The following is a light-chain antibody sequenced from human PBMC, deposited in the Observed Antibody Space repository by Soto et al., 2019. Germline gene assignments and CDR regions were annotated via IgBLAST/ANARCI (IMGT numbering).Light chain of an antibody. V-gene: IGKV3-20*01. Sequence: EIVLTQSPGTLSLSPGYTSTLSCRASQSVSSRYLGWYQQRPGQAPRLLIYGASSRATGIPDRFSGSGSGTDFTLTISRLEPEDFAVYYCHQYDNSPLTFGGGTKVDIK. CDR2: GAS. J-gene: IGKJ4*01. CDR3: HQYDNSPLT. CDR1: QSVSSRY.